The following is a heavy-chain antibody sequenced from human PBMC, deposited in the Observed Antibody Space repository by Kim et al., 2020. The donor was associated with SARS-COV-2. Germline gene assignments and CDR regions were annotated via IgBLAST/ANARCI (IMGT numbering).Heavy chain of an antibody. CDR2: IIPAFSTT. CDR3: ARVAIAYAFDI. J-gene: IGHJ3*02. CDR1: GGTFSNYV. Sequence: SVKVSCKASGGTFSNYVINWVRQAPGQGLEWMGAIIPAFSTTNYAQKFRGRVTITADASTSTAYMELSSLKSGDSAIYYCARVAIAYAFDIRGQGTMLTVSS. V-gene: IGHV1-69*13.